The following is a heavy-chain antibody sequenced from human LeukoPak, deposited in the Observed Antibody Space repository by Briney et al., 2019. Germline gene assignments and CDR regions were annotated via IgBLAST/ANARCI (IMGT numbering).Heavy chain of an antibody. CDR1: GYSISSGYY. D-gene: IGHD3-22*01. V-gene: IGHV4-38-2*01. CDR3: AKYYYDSSGYYAE. CDR2: IYTSGST. Sequence: PSETLSLTCAVSGYSISSGYYWGWIRQPPGKGLEWIGRIYTSGSTNYNPSLKSRVTISVDTSKNQFSLKLSSVTAADTAVYYCAKYYYDSSGYYAEWGQGTLVTVSS. J-gene: IGHJ4*02.